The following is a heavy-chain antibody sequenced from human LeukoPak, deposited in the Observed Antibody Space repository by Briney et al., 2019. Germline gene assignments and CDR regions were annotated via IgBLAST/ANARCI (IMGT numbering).Heavy chain of an antibody. CDR3: ARGEFGGVIVIGNFDY. J-gene: IGHJ4*02. D-gene: IGHD3-16*02. CDR1: GYTFTSYG. Sequence: GASVKVSCKASGYTFTSYGISWVRQAPGQGLEWMGWISAYNGNTNYAQKLQGRVTMTTDTSTSTAYMELRSLRSDDTAVYYCARGEFGGVIVIGNFDYWGQGTLVTVSS. V-gene: IGHV1-18*01. CDR2: ISAYNGNT.